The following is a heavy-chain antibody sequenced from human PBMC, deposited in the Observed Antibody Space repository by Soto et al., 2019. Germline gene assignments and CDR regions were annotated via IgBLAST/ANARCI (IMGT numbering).Heavy chain of an antibody. J-gene: IGHJ4*02. Sequence: QVQLVESGGGVVQPGRSLRLSCAASGFTFSSYAMHWVRQAPGKGLEWVAVISYDGSNKYYADSVKGRFTISRDNFKNTLYLQMNSLRAEDTAVYYCARVGGYSSSWYYFYYWGQGTLVTVSS. CDR2: ISYDGSNK. V-gene: IGHV3-30-3*01. D-gene: IGHD6-13*01. CDR1: GFTFSSYA. CDR3: ARVGGYSSSWYYFYY.